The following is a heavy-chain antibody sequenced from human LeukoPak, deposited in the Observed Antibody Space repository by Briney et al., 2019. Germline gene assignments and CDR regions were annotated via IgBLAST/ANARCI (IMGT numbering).Heavy chain of an antibody. CDR1: GFTFSSYG. D-gene: IGHD3-10*01. CDR3: ARVYTDGSGSQSDWFDP. J-gene: IGHJ5*02. CDR2: ISYDGSNK. Sequence: PGGSLRLSCAASGFTFSSYGMHWVRQAPGKGLEWVAVISYDGSNKYYADSVKGRFTISRDNSKNTLYLQMNSLRAEDTAVYYCARVYTDGSGSQSDWFDPWGQGTLVTVSS. V-gene: IGHV3-30*03.